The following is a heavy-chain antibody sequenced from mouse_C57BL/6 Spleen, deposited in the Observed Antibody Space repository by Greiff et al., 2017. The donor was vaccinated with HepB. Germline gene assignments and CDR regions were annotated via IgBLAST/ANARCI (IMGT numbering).Heavy chain of an antibody. CDR2: ISSGSSTI. J-gene: IGHJ1*03. V-gene: IGHV5-17*01. CDR3: ARPATVVAHWYFDV. D-gene: IGHD1-1*01. CDR1: GFTFSDYG. Sequence: VQLKESGGGLVKPGGSLKLSCAASGFTFSDYGMHWVRQAPEKGLEWVAYISSGSSTIYYADTVKGRFTISRDNAKNTLFLQMTSLRSEDTAMYYCARPATVVAHWYFDVWGTGTTVTVSS.